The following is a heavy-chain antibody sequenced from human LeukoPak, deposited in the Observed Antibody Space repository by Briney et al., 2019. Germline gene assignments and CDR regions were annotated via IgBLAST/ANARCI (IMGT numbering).Heavy chain of an antibody. Sequence: PGGSLRLSCAASGFTFSSYSMNWVRQAPGKGLEWVSSISSSSSYIYYADSVKGRFTISRDNAKNSLYLQMNSLRAEDTAVYYCARDRAIFGVDTISVNWFDPWGQGTLVTVSS. V-gene: IGHV3-21*01. CDR2: ISSSSSYI. D-gene: IGHD3-3*01. CDR3: ARDRAIFGVDTISVNWFDP. J-gene: IGHJ5*02. CDR1: GFTFSSYS.